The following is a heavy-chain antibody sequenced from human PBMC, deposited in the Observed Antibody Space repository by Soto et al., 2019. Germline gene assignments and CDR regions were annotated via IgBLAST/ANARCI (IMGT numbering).Heavy chain of an antibody. D-gene: IGHD3-22*01. J-gene: IGHJ5*02. CDR2: IYYSGST. Sequence: SETLSLTCTVSGGSISSGDYYWSWIRQPPGKGLEWIGYIYYSGSTYYNPSLKSRVTISVDTSKNQFSLKLSSVTAADTAVYYCASYPHYYDSSGYYYWTNWFDPWGQGTLVTVSS. CDR1: GGSISSGDYY. V-gene: IGHV4-30-4*01. CDR3: ASYPHYYDSSGYYYWTNWFDP.